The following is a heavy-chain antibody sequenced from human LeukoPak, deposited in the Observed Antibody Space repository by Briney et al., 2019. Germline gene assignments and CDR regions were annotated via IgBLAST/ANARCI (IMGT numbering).Heavy chain of an antibody. Sequence: ASVKVSCKASGYTFTSYYMHWVRQAPGHGLEWMGIINPSGGSTSYAQKFQGRVTMTRDTSTSTVYMELSSLRSEDTAVYYCARSSITMIVVAYGFDYWGQGTLVTVSS. J-gene: IGHJ4*02. D-gene: IGHD3-22*01. CDR1: GYTFTSYY. CDR2: INPSGGST. V-gene: IGHV1-46*01. CDR3: ARSSITMIVVAYGFDY.